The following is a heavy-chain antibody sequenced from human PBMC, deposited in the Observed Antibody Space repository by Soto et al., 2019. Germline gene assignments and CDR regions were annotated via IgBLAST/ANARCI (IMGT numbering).Heavy chain of an antibody. CDR1: GGSFSAYY. CDR2: INQSGST. V-gene: IGHV4-34*01. D-gene: IGHD3-10*01. J-gene: IGHJ6*02. CDR3: AGGRGVRGTIVATYYYYGVDV. Sequence: QVQLQQWGAGLLKPSETLSLTCAVYGGSFSAYYWNWIRQPPGKGLEWIGEINQSGSTNYNPSLKSRVTISADTSKKQFSPKLSSVTAADTAVYYCAGGRGVRGTIVATYYYYGVDVWGQWTTVTVSS.